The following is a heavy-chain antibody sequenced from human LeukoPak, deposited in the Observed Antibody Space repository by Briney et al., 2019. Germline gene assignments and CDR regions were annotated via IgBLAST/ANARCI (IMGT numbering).Heavy chain of an antibody. CDR2: IWYDGSNK. Sequence: PGGSLRLSCAASGFTFSSYGMHWVRQAPGKGLEWVAVIWYDGSNKYYADSVKGRFTISRDNSKNTLYLQMNSLRAEDTAVYYCARRTVTTGHYYFDYWGQGTLVTVSS. D-gene: IGHD4-17*01. CDR3: ARRTVTTGHYYFDY. J-gene: IGHJ4*02. V-gene: IGHV3-33*01. CDR1: GFTFSSYG.